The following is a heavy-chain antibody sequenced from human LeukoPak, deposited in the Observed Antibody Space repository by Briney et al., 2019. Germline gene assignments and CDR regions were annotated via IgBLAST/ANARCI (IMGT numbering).Heavy chain of an antibody. CDR2: ISGDGSNT. Sequence: GGSLRLSCVASGFSINTYWMHWVRQAPGKGLVWVSRISGDGSNTTYADSVKGRFTISRDNAKNTVYLQMNSLRAEDTAVYYCARANYHNNWGQGTLVTVSS. V-gene: IGHV3-74*01. D-gene: IGHD3-9*01. CDR1: GFSINTYW. J-gene: IGHJ4*02. CDR3: ARANYHNN.